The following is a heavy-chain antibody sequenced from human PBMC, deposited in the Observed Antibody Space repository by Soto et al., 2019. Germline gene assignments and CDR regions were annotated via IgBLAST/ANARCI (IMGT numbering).Heavy chain of an antibody. CDR3: ARDVWGYSSSPSHFDY. V-gene: IGHV1-69*01. J-gene: IGHJ4*02. Sequence: QVQLVQSGAEVKKPGSSVKVSCKASGGTFSSYAISWVRQAPGQGLEWMGGITPIFGTANYAQKFQGRVTITADESTSTAYMELSSLRSEDTAVYYCARDVWGYSSSPSHFDYWGQGTLVTVSS. CDR1: GGTFSSYA. D-gene: IGHD6-13*01. CDR2: ITPIFGTA.